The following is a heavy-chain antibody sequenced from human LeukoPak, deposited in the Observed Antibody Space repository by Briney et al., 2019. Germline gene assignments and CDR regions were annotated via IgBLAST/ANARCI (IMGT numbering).Heavy chain of an antibody. Sequence: PGGSLRLSCAASGFTFDDYAMHWVRQAPGKGLEWVSGISWNSGSIGYADSVKGRFTISRDNAKNSLYLQMNSLRAEDTALYYCAKDKYSSSSDAFDIWGQGTMVTVSS. CDR2: ISWNSGSI. CDR1: GFTFDDYA. J-gene: IGHJ3*02. V-gene: IGHV3-9*01. D-gene: IGHD6-13*01. CDR3: AKDKYSSSSDAFDI.